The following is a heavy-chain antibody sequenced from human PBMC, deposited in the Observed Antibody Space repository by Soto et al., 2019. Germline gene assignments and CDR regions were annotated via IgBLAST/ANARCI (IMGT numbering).Heavy chain of an antibody. CDR2: ISSSGSTI. Sequence: PGGSLRLSCAASGFTFSSYEMNWVRQAPGKGLEWVSYISSSGSTIYYADSVKGRFTISRDNAKNSLYPQMNSLRAEDTAVYYCARALYSYGYSYYYGMDVWGQGTTVTVSS. CDR1: GFTFSSYE. CDR3: ARALYSYGYSYYYGMDV. V-gene: IGHV3-48*03. D-gene: IGHD5-18*01. J-gene: IGHJ6*02.